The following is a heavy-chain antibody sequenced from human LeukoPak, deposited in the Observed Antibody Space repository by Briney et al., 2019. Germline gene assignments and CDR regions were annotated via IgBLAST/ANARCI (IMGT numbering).Heavy chain of an antibody. CDR2: INGLGTAT. CDR1: GW. CDR3: ARADSSGYYLVGGFDI. D-gene: IGHD3-22*01. V-gene: IGHV3-74*01. J-gene: IGHJ3*02. Sequence: GGSLRLSCAGSGWMHWVRQAPGKGLVWVSGINGLGTATYYADSVKGRFTISRDNAKNSLYLQMDSLRAEDTAVYYCARADSSGYYLVGGFDIWGHGTIVTVSS.